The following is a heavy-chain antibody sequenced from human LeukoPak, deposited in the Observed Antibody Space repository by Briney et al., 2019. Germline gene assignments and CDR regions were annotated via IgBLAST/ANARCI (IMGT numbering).Heavy chain of an antibody. D-gene: IGHD3-10*01. J-gene: IGHJ4*02. CDR1: GGSISSYY. CDR3: ARGIPYYYGSGSYRYYFDY. Sequence: SETLSLTCTVSGGSISSYYWSWIRQPPGQGLEWIGYIYYSGSTNYNPSLKSRVTISVDTSKNQFSLKLSSVTAADTAVYYCARGIPYYYGSGSYRYYFDYWGQGTLVTVSS. CDR2: IYYSGST. V-gene: IGHV4-59*01.